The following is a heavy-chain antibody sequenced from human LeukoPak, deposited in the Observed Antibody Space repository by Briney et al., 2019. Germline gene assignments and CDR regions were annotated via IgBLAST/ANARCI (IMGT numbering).Heavy chain of an antibody. CDR1: GFTFSSYA. Sequence: GGTLRLSCAASGFTFSSYAMDWVRQAPGKGLEWVSAISGSGGSTYYADSVKGRFTISRDNSKTTLFLQMNSLRAEDTAVYYCAKDLHDYGNYVGWFDSWGQGTLVTVSS. V-gene: IGHV3-23*01. CDR3: AKDLHDYGNYVGWFDS. CDR2: ISGSGGST. D-gene: IGHD4-11*01. J-gene: IGHJ5*01.